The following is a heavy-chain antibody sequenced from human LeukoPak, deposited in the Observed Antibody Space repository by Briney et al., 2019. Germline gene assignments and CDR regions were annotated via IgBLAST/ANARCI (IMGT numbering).Heavy chain of an antibody. V-gene: IGHV1-2*02. CDR1: GYTFTGYY. J-gene: IGHJ5*02. CDR2: INPNSGGT. CDR3: ARENSSTSCYWFDP. Sequence: ASVKVSCKASGYTFTGYYMHWVRQAPGQGLEWMGWINPNSGGTNYAQKFQGRVTMTRDTSISTAHMELSRLRSDDTAVYYCARENSSTSCYWFDPWGQEPWSPSPQ. D-gene: IGHD2-2*01.